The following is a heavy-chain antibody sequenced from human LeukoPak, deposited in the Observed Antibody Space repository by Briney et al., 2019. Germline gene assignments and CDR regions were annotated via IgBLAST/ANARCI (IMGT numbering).Heavy chain of an antibody. V-gene: IGHV1-69*13. J-gene: IGHJ3*02. CDR1: GGTFSSYA. CDR2: IIPIFGTA. Sequence: ASVKVSCKASGGTFSSYAISWVRQAPGQGLEWMGGIIPIFGTANYAQKFQGRVTTTADESTSTAYMELSSLRSEDTAVYYCAGAMVRGVMGAFDIWGQGTMVTVSS. D-gene: IGHD3-10*01. CDR3: AGAMVRGVMGAFDI.